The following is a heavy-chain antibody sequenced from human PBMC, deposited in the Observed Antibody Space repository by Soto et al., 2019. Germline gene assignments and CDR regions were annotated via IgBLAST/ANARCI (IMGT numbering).Heavy chain of an antibody. J-gene: IGHJ2*01. V-gene: IGHV3-30-3*01. CDR2: ISYDGSNK. Sequence: QVQLVESGGGVVQPGRSLRLSCAASGFTFSSYAMHWVRQAPGKGLEWVAVISYDGSNKYYADSVKGRFTISRDNSKNTLYLQMNSLRAEETAVYYCARPLWRDDYNWRYFDLWGRGTLVTVSS. CDR1: GFTFSSYA. CDR3: ARPLWRDDYNWRYFDL. D-gene: IGHD4-4*01.